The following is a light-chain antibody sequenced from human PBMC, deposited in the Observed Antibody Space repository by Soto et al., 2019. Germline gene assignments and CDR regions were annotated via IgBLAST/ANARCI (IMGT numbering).Light chain of an antibody. J-gene: IGKJ1*01. Sequence: EIIMTQSPATLSVSPREGATLSCRASQSVSSKLAWYQQKPGQAPRLLIYGASTMATGIPARFSGSGSGTEFTLIISSLQSEDSAVYYCQQYNSWRWTFGQGTKVDIK. V-gene: IGKV3-15*01. CDR1: QSVSSK. CDR2: GAS. CDR3: QQYNSWRWT.